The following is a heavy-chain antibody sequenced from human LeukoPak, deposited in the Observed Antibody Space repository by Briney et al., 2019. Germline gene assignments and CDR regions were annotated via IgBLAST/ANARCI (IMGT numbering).Heavy chain of an antibody. J-gene: IGHJ4*02. CDR1: GFTFDDYA. CDR2: ISWNSGSI. V-gene: IGHV3-9*01. CDR3: ARGGPAGVATNDY. D-gene: IGHD5-24*01. Sequence: GGSLRLSCAASGFTFDDYAMHWVRQAPGKGLEWVSGISWNSGSIGYADSVKCRFTISRDNAKNSLYLQMNSLRAEDTALYYCARGGPAGVATNDYWGQGTLVTVSS.